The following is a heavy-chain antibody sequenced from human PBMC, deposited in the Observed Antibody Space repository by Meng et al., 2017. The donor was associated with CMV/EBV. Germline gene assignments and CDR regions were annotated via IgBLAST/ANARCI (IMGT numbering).Heavy chain of an antibody. CDR3: ARFGRGTSCYDY. CDR1: GGSISSYY. D-gene: IGHD2-2*01. CDR2: IYYSGST. V-gene: IGHV4-59*01. Sequence: GSLRLSCTVSGGSISSYYWSWIRQPPGKGLEWIGYIYYSGSTNYNPSLKSRVTISVDTSKNQFSLKLSSVTAADTAVYYCARFGRGTSCYDYWGQGTLVTVSS. J-gene: IGHJ4*02.